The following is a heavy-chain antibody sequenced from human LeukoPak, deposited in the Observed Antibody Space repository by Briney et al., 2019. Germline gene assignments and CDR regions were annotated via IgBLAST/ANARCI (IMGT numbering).Heavy chain of an antibody. CDR1: GFNFSNYA. Sequence: GRSLRLSCAASGFNFSNYAMHWVRQAPGKGLEWVAVISYDGSNKYYADSVKGRFTTSRDNSKNTLYLQMNSLRAEDTAVYYCARGGLDYGDYGNWFDPWGQGTLVTVSS. V-gene: IGHV3-30*04. J-gene: IGHJ5*02. D-gene: IGHD4-17*01. CDR2: ISYDGSNK. CDR3: ARGGLDYGDYGNWFDP.